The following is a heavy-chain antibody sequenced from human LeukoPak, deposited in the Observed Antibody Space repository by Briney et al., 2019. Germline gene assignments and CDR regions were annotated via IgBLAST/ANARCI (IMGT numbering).Heavy chain of an antibody. J-gene: IGHJ4*02. CDR1: GFTFSSYG. CDR2: ISYDGSNK. CDR3: AKEHSSGYLVLDY. Sequence: PGRSLRLSCAASGFTFSSYGMHWVRQAPGKGLEWVAVISYDGSNKYYADSVKGRFTISRDNSKNTLYLQMNSRRAEDTAVYYCAKEHSSGYLVLDYWGQGTLVTVSS. V-gene: IGHV3-30*18. D-gene: IGHD3-22*01.